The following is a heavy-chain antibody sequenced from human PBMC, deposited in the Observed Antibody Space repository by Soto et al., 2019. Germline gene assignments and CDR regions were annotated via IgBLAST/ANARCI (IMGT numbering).Heavy chain of an antibody. Sequence: EAQLLESGGGLVQPGGSLRLSCAASGITLGNYAMIWVRQGPGKGLEWVSAIRASGGNTHYADSVKGRFTISRDNSQKPVGLQLDSLSAEDTATHYCAKCERRTSSWCNWFDRGGQGTLVLVSS. J-gene: IGHJ5*02. V-gene: IGHV3-23*01. CDR3: AKCERRTSSWCNWFDR. D-gene: IGHD6-19*01. CDR2: IRASGGNT. CDR1: GITLGNYA.